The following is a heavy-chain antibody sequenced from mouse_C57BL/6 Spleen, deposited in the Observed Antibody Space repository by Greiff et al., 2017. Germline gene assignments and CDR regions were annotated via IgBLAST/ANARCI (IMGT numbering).Heavy chain of an antibody. CDR1: GYTFTDYN. V-gene: IGHV1-18*01. J-gene: IGHJ3*01. D-gene: IGHD2-1*01. Sequence: EVQLQQSGPELVKPGASVKIPCKASGYTFTDYNMDWVKQSHGKSLEWIGDITPNNGGTIYNQTFKSPATLTVDKSSSPAYLELRSLTSEDTAVYYCARRVDGNYVDWGQGTLVTVSA. CDR3: ARRVDGNYVD. CDR2: ITPNNGGT.